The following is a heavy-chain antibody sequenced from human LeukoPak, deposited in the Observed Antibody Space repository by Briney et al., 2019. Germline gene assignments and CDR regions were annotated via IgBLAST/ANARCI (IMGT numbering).Heavy chain of an antibody. CDR3: ARDPNYGGNGAYYYYYYMDV. D-gene: IGHD4-23*01. CDR2: INPNSGGT. CDR1: GYTFTGYY. V-gene: IGHV1-2*02. J-gene: IGHJ6*03. Sequence: ASVKVSCKASGYTFTGYYMHWVRQAPGQGLEWMGWINPNSGGTNYAQKFQGRVTMTRDTSISTAYMELSRLRSDDTAVYYCARDPNYGGNGAYYYYYYMDVWGKGTTVTISS.